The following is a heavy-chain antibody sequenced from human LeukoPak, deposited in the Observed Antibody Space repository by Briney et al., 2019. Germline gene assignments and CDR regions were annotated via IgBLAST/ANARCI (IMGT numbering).Heavy chain of an antibody. Sequence: GGSLRLSCAASGFTFSSYAMSWVRQAPGKGLEWVSAISGSGGSTYYADSVKGRFAISRDNSKNTLYLQMNSLRAEDTAVYYCAKGGSYYYDSSGYYGYWGQGTLVTVSS. J-gene: IGHJ4*02. V-gene: IGHV3-23*01. CDR1: GFTFSSYA. CDR3: AKGGSYYYDSSGYYGY. CDR2: ISGSGGST. D-gene: IGHD3-22*01.